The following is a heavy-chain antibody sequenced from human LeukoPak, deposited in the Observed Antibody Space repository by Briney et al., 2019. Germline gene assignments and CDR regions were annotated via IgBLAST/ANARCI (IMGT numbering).Heavy chain of an antibody. J-gene: IGHJ6*02. CDR1: GFTLSSYW. CDR3: ARDLTSCSRRCYYYGMDV. CDR2: INSDGRST. Sequence: GGSLRLSCAASGFTLSSYWMYWVRQAPGKGLVRVSRINSDGRSTSYADSVKGRFTISRDTAKNTLYMQMNSLRAEDTAVYYCARDLTSCSRRCYYYGMDVWGQGTTVTVSS. V-gene: IGHV3-74*01. D-gene: IGHD2-2*01.